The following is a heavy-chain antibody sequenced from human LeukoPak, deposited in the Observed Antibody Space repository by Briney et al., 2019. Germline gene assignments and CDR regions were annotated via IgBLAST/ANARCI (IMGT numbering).Heavy chain of an antibody. V-gene: IGHV5-51*01. CDR1: GYSFTSYW. CDR3: AREAYCGGDCYLDAFDI. Sequence: GESLKISCKGSGYSFTSYWIGWVRQMPGKGLEWMGIIYPGDSDTRYSPSFQGQVTISADKSIGTAYLQWSSLKASDTAMYYCAREAYCGGDCYLDAFDIWGQGTMVTVSS. CDR2: IYPGDSDT. J-gene: IGHJ3*02. D-gene: IGHD2-21*02.